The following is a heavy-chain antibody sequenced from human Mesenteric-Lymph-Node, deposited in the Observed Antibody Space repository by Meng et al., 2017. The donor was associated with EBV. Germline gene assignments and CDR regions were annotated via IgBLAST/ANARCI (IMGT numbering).Heavy chain of an antibody. Sequence: QLQESGPGLVKPSETLSLTCSVFGGSFASTSYYWVWIRQPPGKGLEWIGSISYSGSTYYNPSLKSRVTISVDTPKNQFSLKLRSVTATDTAVYYCARENPARGNWFDPWGQGALVTVSS. V-gene: IGHV4-39*02. CDR3: ARENPARGNWFDP. CDR1: GGSFASTSYY. CDR2: ISYSGST. J-gene: IGHJ5*02. D-gene: IGHD3-10*01.